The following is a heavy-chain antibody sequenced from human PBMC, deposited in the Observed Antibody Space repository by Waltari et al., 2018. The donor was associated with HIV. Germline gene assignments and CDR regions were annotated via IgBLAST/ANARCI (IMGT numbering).Heavy chain of an antibody. J-gene: IGHJ6*02. Sequence: QVQLQQWGAGLLKPSETLSLTCAVYGGSFSGYYWSRIRQPPGKGLGWIGQINHSGINNHNPSHKSRVAISVETSKNQFSLKLGSATAADTAVYYCARGIAAAGTDYDGMDVWGQGTTVTVSS. CDR2: INHSGIN. D-gene: IGHD6-13*01. V-gene: IGHV4-34*01. CDR1: GGSFSGYY. CDR3: ARGIAAAGTDYDGMDV.